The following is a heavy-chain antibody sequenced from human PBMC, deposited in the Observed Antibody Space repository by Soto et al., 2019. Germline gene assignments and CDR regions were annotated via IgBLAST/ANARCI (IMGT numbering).Heavy chain of an antibody. D-gene: IGHD3-10*01. Sequence: QVQLLESGPGLVKPSQTLSLTCTLSGGSINTSNYSWSWIRQHPVKCLEWIGYVYISGDTYYHPSFECRVLISVDASTNHFSLKLTSVTAADTAVYYCARDPRKTRGWHFDLWCRGTLVTVSS. CDR1: GGSINTSNYS. CDR3: ARDPRKTRGWHFDL. V-gene: IGHV4-31*03. CDR2: VYISGDT. J-gene: IGHJ2*01.